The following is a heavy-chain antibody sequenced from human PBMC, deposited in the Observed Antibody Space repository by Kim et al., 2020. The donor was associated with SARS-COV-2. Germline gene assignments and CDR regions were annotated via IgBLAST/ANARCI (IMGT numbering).Heavy chain of an antibody. J-gene: IGHJ4*02. CDR3: AIGDVVAVPAAVGY. Sequence: CADSVKGRFTIARDNYKNTLYLEMNRLRAEDTAVYYCAIGDVVAVPAAVGYWGQGTLVTVSS. V-gene: IGHV3-33*01. D-gene: IGHD2-2*01.